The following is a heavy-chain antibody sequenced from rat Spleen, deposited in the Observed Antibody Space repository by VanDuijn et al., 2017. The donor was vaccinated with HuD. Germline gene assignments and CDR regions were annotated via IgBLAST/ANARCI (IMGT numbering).Heavy chain of an antibody. CDR2: ISPSGVRN. J-gene: IGHJ2*01. V-gene: IGHV5-25*01. Sequence: EVQLVESGGGLVRPGGSLKLSCSVSGFTFSNFDMAWVRQAPTKGLEWVSSISPSGVRNFYRDSVKGRFTISRDNAKSTLSLQMDSLRSEDTATYYCARRHYGYTDYFDYWGQGVMVTVSS. CDR3: ARRHYGYTDYFDY. D-gene: IGHD1-9*01. CDR1: GFTFSNFD.